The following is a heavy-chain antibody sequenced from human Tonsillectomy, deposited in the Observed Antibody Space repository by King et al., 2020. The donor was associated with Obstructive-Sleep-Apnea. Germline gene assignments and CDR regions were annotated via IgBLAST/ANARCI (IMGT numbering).Heavy chain of an antibody. CDR3: ARGHLPPYDVRSGYISPPLYPKKHDYYAMDV. CDR1: GGSTSSGGYA. CDR2: IYYSGST. V-gene: IGHV4-30-4*07. D-gene: IGHD3-3*01. J-gene: IGHJ6*02. Sequence: QVQLQESGPGLVKPSQTLSLTCAVSGGSTSSGGYAWSWIRQPPGKGLEWIGYIYYSGSTYYNPSLKSRVSMSVDTSKNQFSLKLSSVTAADTAVYFCARGHLPPYDVRSGYISPPLYPKKHDYYAMDVWGQGTTVIVSS.